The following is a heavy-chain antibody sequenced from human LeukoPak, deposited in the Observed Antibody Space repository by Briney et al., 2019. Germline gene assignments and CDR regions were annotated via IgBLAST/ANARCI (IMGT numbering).Heavy chain of an antibody. Sequence: GEPLQISWRVSGYLFTNYWIGWVRQLPGKGLESMGIIYPADSDTTSSPSFQGQVTISADNSIDTVYLQWSSLKASDTAMYYCARQSRDGSKTRGYYFDYWGQGTLVTVSS. J-gene: IGHJ4*02. D-gene: IGHD3-10*01. CDR3: ARQSRDGSKTRGYYFDY. CDR2: IYPADSDT. V-gene: IGHV5-51*01. CDR1: GYLFTNYW.